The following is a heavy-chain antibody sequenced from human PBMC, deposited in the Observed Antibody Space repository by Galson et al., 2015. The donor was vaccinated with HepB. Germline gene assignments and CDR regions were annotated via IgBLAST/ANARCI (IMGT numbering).Heavy chain of an antibody. J-gene: IGHJ5*02. V-gene: IGHV3-7*03. D-gene: IGHD2-2*01. CDR1: GFTFSSYW. CDR3: ARDFCSSTSCPWFDP. CDR2: IKQDGSEK. Sequence: SLRLSCAASGFTFSSYWMSWVRQAPGKGLEWVANIKQDGSEKYYVDSVKGRFTISRDNAKNSLYLQMNSLRAEDTAVYYCARDFCSSTSCPWFDPWGQGTLVTVSS.